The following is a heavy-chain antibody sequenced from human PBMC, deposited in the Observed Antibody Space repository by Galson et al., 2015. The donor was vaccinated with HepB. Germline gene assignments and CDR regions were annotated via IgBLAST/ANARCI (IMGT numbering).Heavy chain of an antibody. CDR3: ARDGKGSGYADY. V-gene: IGHV3-30-3*01. CDR1: GFTFSRYA. Sequence: SLRLSCAASGFTFSRYAMHWVRQAPGKGLEWVAVISYDGSNKYYADSVKGRFTISRDNSKNTLYLQMNSLRAEDTAVYYCARDGKGSGYADYWGQGTLVTVSS. D-gene: IGHD3-22*01. CDR2: ISYDGSNK. J-gene: IGHJ4*02.